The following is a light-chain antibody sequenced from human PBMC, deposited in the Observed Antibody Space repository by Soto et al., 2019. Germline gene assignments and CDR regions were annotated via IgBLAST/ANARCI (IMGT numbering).Light chain of an antibody. CDR2: DVS. CDR3: SSYTSSSPLEGVV. V-gene: IGLV2-14*01. Sequence: QSVLTQPASVSGSPGQSITISCTGTSSDVGGYNYVSWYQQHPGKAPKLMIYDVSNRPSGVSNRFSGSKSGNTASLTISGVQAEDEADYYCSSYTSSSPLEGVVFGGGTKLTVL. CDR1: SSDVGGYNY. J-gene: IGLJ2*01.